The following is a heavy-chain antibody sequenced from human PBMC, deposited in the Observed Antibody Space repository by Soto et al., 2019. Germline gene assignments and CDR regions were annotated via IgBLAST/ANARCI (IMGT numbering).Heavy chain of an antibody. V-gene: IGHV3-23*01. D-gene: IGHD3-16*02. CDR3: AKVLGGLSYYYGMDV. J-gene: IGHJ6*02. Sequence: PGGSLRLSCAASGFTFSSYPMSWVRQAPGKGLEWVSAISGSGGSTYYADSVKGGFTISRDNSKNTLYLQMNSLRAEDTAVYYCAKVLGGLSYYYGMDVWGQGTTVTVSS. CDR2: ISGSGGST. CDR1: GFTFSSYP.